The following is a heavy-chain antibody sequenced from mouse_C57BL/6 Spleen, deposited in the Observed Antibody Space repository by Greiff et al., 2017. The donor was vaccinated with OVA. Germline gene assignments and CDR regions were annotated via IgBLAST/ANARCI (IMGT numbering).Heavy chain of an antibody. CDR1: GFTFSSYG. V-gene: IGHV5-6*01. CDR2: ISSGGSYT. Sequence: EVQGVESGGDLVKPGGSLKLSCAASGFTFSSYGMSWVRQTPDKRLEWVATISSGGSYTYYPDSVKGRFTISRENAKNTLYPQMGSFKAEDTTMYYFASIYDGYFFFDYWGQGTTLTVSS. D-gene: IGHD2-3*01. CDR3: ASIYDGYFFFDY. J-gene: IGHJ2*01.